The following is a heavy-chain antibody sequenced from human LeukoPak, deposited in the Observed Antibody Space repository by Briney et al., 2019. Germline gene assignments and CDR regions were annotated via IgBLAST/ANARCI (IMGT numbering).Heavy chain of an antibody. J-gene: IGHJ4*02. CDR1: GGSISSYY. CDR3: AREPRYYYDSSGYLDY. CDR2: IYTSGST. D-gene: IGHD3-22*01. Sequence: PSETLSLTCTVSGGSISSYYWSWIRQPAAKGLERIGRIYTSGSTNYNPSLKSRVTMSVDTSKNQFSLKLSSVTAADTAVYYCAREPRYYYDSSGYLDYWGQGTLVTVSS. V-gene: IGHV4-4*07.